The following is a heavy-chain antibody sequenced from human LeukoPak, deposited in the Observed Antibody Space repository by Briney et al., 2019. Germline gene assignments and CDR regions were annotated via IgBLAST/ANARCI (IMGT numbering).Heavy chain of an antibody. J-gene: IGHJ4*02. CDR2: ISYDGSNK. V-gene: IGHV3-30*04. D-gene: IGHD2-15*01. CDR1: GFTFSSYA. CDR3: ARDEEVVAATLDY. Sequence: GGSLRLSCAASGFTFSSYAMHWVRQAPGKGLEWVAVISYDGSNKYYADSVKGRFTISRDNSKNTLYLQMNSLRAEDTAVYYCARDEEVVAATLDYWGQGTLVTVSS.